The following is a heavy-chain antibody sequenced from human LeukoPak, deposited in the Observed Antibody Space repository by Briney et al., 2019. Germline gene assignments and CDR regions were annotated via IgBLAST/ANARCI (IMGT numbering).Heavy chain of an antibody. J-gene: IGHJ5*02. Sequence: PSETLSLTCTVSGGSISSSSYYWGWIRQPPGKGLEWIGSIYYSGSTYYNPSLKSRVTISVDTSKNQCSLKLSSVTAADTDVYYCARVVSDIAVVPAAIENWFDPWGQGTLVTVSS. CDR2: IYYSGST. CDR3: ARVVSDIAVVPAAIENWFDP. V-gene: IGHV4-39*07. D-gene: IGHD2-2*02. CDR1: GGSISSSSYY.